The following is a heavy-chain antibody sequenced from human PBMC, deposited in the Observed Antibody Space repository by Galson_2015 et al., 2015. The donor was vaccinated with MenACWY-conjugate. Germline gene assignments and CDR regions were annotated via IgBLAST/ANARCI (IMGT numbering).Heavy chain of an antibody. D-gene: IGHD6-19*01. Sequence: SLRLSCAASGFTFSSYWMHWVRQAPGKGLVWVSLMKSDGRSTTYADSVKGRFTISRDNAKNTLYLQMNSLRADDTAVYYCASWGLHTSGRYEADYWGQGTLVTVSS. V-gene: IGHV3-74*01. CDR1: GFTFSSYW. J-gene: IGHJ4*02. CDR2: MKSDGRST. CDR3: ASWGLHTSGRYEADY.